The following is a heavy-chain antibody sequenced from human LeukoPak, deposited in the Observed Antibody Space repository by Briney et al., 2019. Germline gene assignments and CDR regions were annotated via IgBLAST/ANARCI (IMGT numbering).Heavy chain of an antibody. CDR2: INHSGST. Sequence: SETLSLTCAVYGGSFSGYYWSWIRQPPGKGLEWIGEINHSGSTNYNPSLKSRVTISVDTSKDQFSLKLSSVTAADVAVYYYARGKTHGWYSSSSQGSDFDYRGQGTLVTVSS. CDR3: ARGKTHGWYSSSSQGSDFDY. V-gene: IGHV4-34*01. J-gene: IGHJ4*02. CDR1: GGSFSGYY. D-gene: IGHD6-6*01.